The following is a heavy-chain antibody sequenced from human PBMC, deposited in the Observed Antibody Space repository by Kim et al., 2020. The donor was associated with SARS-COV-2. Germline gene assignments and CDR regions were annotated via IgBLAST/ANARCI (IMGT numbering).Heavy chain of an antibody. CDR3: ASRRFLEWLHFDY. J-gene: IGHJ4*02. D-gene: IGHD3-3*01. V-gene: IGHV1-69*01. Sequence: DQKFQGRVTITADESTSTAYRELSSLRSEDTAVYYCASRRFLEWLHFDYWGQGTLVTVSS.